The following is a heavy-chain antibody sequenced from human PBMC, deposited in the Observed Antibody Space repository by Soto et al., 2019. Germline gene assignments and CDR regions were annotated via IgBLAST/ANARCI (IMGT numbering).Heavy chain of an antibody. CDR1: GFTFSSYA. J-gene: IGHJ4*02. V-gene: IGHV3-23*01. Sequence: EVQLLESGGGLVQPGGSLRLSCAASGFTFSSYAMSWVRQAPGKGLEWVSAISGSGGSTYYADSVKGRFTISRDNSKNTLYLQMSSLRAEDTAVYYCAKGVNSGWTGYYFDYWGQGTLVTVSS. CDR3: AKGVNSGWTGYYFDY. CDR2: ISGSGGST. D-gene: IGHD6-19*01.